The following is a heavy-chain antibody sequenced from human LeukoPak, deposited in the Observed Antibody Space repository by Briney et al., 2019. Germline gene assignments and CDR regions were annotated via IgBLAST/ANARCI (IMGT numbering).Heavy chain of an antibody. Sequence: HPGGSLRLSCAASGFTFDDYAMHWVRQAPGKGLEWVSGISWNSGSIGYADSVKGRFTISRDNAKNSLYLQMNSLRAEDMALYYCAKGPVRFLEWSMAGAFDIWGQGTMVTVSS. CDR1: GFTFDDYA. CDR3: AKGPVRFLEWSMAGAFDI. D-gene: IGHD3-3*01. V-gene: IGHV3-9*03. CDR2: ISWNSGSI. J-gene: IGHJ3*02.